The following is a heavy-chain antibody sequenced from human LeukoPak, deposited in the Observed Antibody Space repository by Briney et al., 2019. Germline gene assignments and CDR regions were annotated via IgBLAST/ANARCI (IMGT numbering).Heavy chain of an antibody. CDR2: ISGSGDST. CDR1: GFTFSSYA. CDR3: AKTRPLDSSSWSHGDY. V-gene: IGHV3-23*01. J-gene: IGHJ4*02. Sequence: GGSLRLSCAASGFTFSSYAMSWVRQAPGKGLEWVSAISGSGDSTYYGDSVKGRFTISRDSSKNTLYLQMNSLRAEDTAVYYCAKTRPLDSSSWSHGDYWGQGTLVTVSS. D-gene: IGHD6-13*01.